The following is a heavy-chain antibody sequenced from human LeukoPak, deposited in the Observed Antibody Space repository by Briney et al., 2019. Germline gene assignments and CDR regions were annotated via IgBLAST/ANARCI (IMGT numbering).Heavy chain of an antibody. CDR1: GFTFSNAW. V-gene: IGHV3-15*01. CDR2: IKSKTDGGTT. CDR3: TTPPIAARPRPDY. Sequence: GGSLRLSCAASGFTFSNAWMSWVRQAPGKGLEWVGRIKSKTDGGTTDYAAPVKGRFTISRDDSKNTLYLQMNSLKTEDTAVYYCTTPPIAARPRPDYWGQGTLVTVSS. J-gene: IGHJ4*02. D-gene: IGHD6-6*01.